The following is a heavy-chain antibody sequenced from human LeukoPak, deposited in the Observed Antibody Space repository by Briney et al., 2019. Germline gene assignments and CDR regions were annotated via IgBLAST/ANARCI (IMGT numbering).Heavy chain of an antibody. CDR3: ARGRGSRWYYFDY. J-gene: IGHJ4*02. CDR2: IYYSGST. Sequence: SETLSLTCTVSGGSISSSSYYWGWIRQPPGKGLEWIGSIYYSGSTYYNPSLKSRVTISVDTSKNQFSLKLSSVTAADTAVYYCARGRGSRWYYFDYWGQGTLVTVSS. D-gene: IGHD6-13*01. V-gene: IGHV4-39*07. CDR1: GGSISSSSYY.